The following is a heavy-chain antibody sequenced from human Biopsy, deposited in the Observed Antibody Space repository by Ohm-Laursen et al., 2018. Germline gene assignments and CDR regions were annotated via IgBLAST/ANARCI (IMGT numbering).Heavy chain of an antibody. Sequence: SETPSLTCAVYGGSFSGYYWSWIRQPPGKGLEWIGEINHSGSTNYNPSLKSRVTISVDTSKNQFSLKLSSVTAADTAVYYCARGRLRAVARFDYWGQGTLVTVSS. CDR3: ARGRLRAVARFDY. CDR1: GGSFSGYY. CDR2: INHSGST. D-gene: IGHD6-19*01. V-gene: IGHV4-34*01. J-gene: IGHJ4*02.